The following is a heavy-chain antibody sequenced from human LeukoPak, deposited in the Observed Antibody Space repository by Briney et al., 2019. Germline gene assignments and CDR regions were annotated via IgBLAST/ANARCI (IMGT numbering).Heavy chain of an antibody. D-gene: IGHD2-21*01. J-gene: IGHJ4*02. V-gene: IGHV3-30*18. CDR3: AKDVVAMDY. CDR2: ISYDGSNK. CDR1: GFTFSGDG. Sequence: GGSLRLSCAASGFTFSGDGMHWVRQAPGKGLEGVAVISYDGSNKYYADSGKGRFTISRDNSKNTLYLQMNSLRAEDTAVYYCAKDVVAMDYWGQGTLVTVSS.